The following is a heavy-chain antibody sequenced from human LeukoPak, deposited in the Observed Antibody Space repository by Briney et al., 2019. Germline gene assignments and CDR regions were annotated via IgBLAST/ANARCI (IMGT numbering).Heavy chain of an antibody. Sequence: PGGSPRLSCAVSGFTFSSYAIHWVRQAPGKGLEWVAVISHDGSNKYYTDSVKGRFTMSRDNSNNMVYLQMNSLRTEDTAVYYCAKDIYCIDGSCPQDHMFDYWGQGTLVTVSS. CDR1: GFTFSSYA. CDR2: ISHDGSNK. CDR3: AKDIYCIDGSCPQDHMFDY. V-gene: IGHV3-30-3*01. D-gene: IGHD2-15*01. J-gene: IGHJ4*02.